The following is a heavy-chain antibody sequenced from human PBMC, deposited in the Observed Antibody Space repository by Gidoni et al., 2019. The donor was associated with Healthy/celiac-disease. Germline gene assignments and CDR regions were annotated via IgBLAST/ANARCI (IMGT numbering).Heavy chain of an antibody. CDR2: IIPIFGTA. CDR1: GDTFSSYA. D-gene: IGHD7-27*01. J-gene: IGHJ6*02. V-gene: IGHV1-69*01. Sequence: QVQLVQSGAEVKKPGSSVKVSCKASGDTFSSYAISWVRQAPGQGLEWMGGIIPIFGTANYAQKFQGRVTITADESTSTAYMELSSLRSEDTAVYYCARLTGPDYYYGMDVWGQGTTVTVSS. CDR3: ARLTGPDYYYGMDV.